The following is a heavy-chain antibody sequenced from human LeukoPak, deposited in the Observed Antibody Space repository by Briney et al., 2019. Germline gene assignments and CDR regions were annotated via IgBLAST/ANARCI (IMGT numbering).Heavy chain of an antibody. CDR2: ISGSGDST. D-gene: IGHD3-10*01. Sequence: PGGSLRLSRVASGFIFRNYAMTWVRQAPGKGLEWVSAISGSGDSTSNAHASKGGLTIPRANAKNTVYLQMNSLRAEDTAVYYCTKGLYRSGSSPDFWRQGVLVSVPS. CDR3: TKGLYRSGSSPDF. J-gene: IGHJ4*02. CDR1: GFIFRNYA. V-gene: IGHV3-23*01.